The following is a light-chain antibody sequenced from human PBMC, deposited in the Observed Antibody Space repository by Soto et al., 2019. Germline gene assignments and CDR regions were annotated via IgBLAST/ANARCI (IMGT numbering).Light chain of an antibody. J-gene: IGLJ1*01. CDR2: EVN. CDR1: SSDVGGYNY. Sequence: QSVLTQPPSASGSPGQSVAISCTGTSSDVGGYNYVSWHQQHPGKAPKLMIYEVNKRPSGVPDRFSGSKSGNTASLTVSGLQAEDEDDYYCSSYAGSSNVFGTGTKVTVL. CDR3: SSYAGSSNV. V-gene: IGLV2-8*01.